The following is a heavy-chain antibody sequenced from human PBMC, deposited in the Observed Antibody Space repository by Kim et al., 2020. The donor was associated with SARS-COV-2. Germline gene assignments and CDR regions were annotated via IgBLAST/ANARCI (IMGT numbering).Heavy chain of an antibody. D-gene: IGHD3-22*01. V-gene: IGHV4-39*01. Sequence: SRVTISVDTSKNQFSLKLSSVTAADTAVYYCARQLYDSSGYYYYGDAFDIWGQGTMVTVSS. CDR3: ARQLYDSSGYYYYGDAFDI. J-gene: IGHJ3*02.